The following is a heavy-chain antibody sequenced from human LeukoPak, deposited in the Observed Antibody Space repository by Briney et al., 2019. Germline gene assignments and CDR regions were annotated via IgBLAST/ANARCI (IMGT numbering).Heavy chain of an antibody. D-gene: IGHD2-2*01. V-gene: IGHV3-7*03. CDR2: IKQDGSEK. J-gene: IGHJ5*02. Sequence: GGSLRLSCAASGFMFTSYWMSWVRQAPGKGLEWVAHIKQDGSEKYYVDSVKGRFTISRDNAKNSLYLQMDSLRAEDTAVYYCAREIAGGPSICSITSCYGVDWFDPWGQGTLVTVSS. CDR1: GFMFTSYW. CDR3: AREIAGGPSICSITSCYGVDWFDP.